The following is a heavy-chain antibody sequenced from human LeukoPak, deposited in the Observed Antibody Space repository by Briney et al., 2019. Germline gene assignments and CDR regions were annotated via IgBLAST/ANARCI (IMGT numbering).Heavy chain of an antibody. V-gene: IGHV3-9*01. J-gene: IGHJ4*02. Sequence: GGSLRLSCAASGFTFDDYAMHWVRQAPGKGLVWVSGISWNSGSIDYADSVKGRFTISRDNAKNSLYLQMNSLRPEDTALYYCAKGGLVVVPASLDYWGQGTLVTVSS. CDR2: ISWNSGSI. CDR3: AKGGLVVVPASLDY. CDR1: GFTFDDYA. D-gene: IGHD2-21*02.